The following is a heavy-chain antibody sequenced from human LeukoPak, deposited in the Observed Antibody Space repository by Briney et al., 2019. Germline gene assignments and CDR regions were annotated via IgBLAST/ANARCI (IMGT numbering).Heavy chain of an antibody. J-gene: IGHJ6*02. D-gene: IGHD2-2*01. Sequence: GGSLRLSCAASGFTFSSYGMHWVRQAPGKGLEWVAVISYDGSNKYYADSVKGRFTISRDNSKNTLYLQMNSLRAEDTAVYYCAKGGYCSSTSCSRYYYYGMDVWGQGTTVTVSS. CDR3: AKGGYCSSTSCSRYYYYGMDV. CDR1: GFTFSSYG. V-gene: IGHV3-30*18. CDR2: ISYDGSNK.